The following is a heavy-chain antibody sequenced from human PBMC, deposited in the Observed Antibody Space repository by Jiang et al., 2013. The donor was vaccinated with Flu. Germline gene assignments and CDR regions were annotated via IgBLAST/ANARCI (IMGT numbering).Heavy chain of an antibody. J-gene: IGHJ5*02. V-gene: IGHV5-51*01. D-gene: IGHD6-19*01. CDR3: VVGAVAGTWNWFDP. CDR1: SYW. CDR2: IYPGDSDT. Sequence: SYWIGWVRQMPGKGLEWMGIIYPGDSDTRYSPSFQGQVTISADKSISTAYLQWSSLKASDTAMYYCVVGAVAGTWNWFDPWGQGTLVTVSS.